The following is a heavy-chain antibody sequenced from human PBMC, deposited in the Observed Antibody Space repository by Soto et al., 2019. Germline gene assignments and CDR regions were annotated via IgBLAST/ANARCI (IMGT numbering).Heavy chain of an antibody. Sequence: ASVKVSCKASGGTFSSYAISWVRQAPGQGLEWMGGIIPIFGTANYAQKFQGRVTITADESTSTAYMELSSLRSEDTAVYYCARVIFPSSSNYYVLDFSGQGTTVIVSS. V-gene: IGHV1-69*13. CDR2: IIPIFGTA. CDR3: ARVIFPSSSNYYVLDF. D-gene: IGHD6-6*01. CDR1: GGTFSSYA. J-gene: IGHJ6*02.